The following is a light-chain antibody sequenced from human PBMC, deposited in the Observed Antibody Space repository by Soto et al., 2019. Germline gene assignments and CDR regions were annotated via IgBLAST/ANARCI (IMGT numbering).Light chain of an antibody. CDR3: AAWDDSLKGYV. CDR2: YDD. CDR1: SSNIGDNA. J-gene: IGLJ1*01. Sequence: QSVLTQPPSVSEAPRQRVTISCSGSSSNIGDNAVNWYQQLPGKAPKLLIYYDDLLPSGVSDRFSGSKSGTSASLAISGLQSEDEADHYCAAWDDSLKGYVFGTGTKVTVL. V-gene: IGLV1-36*01.